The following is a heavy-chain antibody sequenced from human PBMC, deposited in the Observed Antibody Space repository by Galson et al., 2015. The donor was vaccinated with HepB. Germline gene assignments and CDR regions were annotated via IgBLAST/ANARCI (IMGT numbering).Heavy chain of an antibody. CDR2: ISYDGSNK. V-gene: IGHV3-30-3*01. CDR1: GFTFSSYA. J-gene: IGHJ4*02. D-gene: IGHD1-7*01. Sequence: SLRLSCAASGFTFSSYAMHWVRQAPGKGLEWVAVISYDGSNKYYADSVKGRFTISRDNSKNTLYLQMNSLRAEDTAVYYCARDPGLWNSRPAAFDYWGQGTLVTVSS. CDR3: ARDPGLWNSRPAAFDY.